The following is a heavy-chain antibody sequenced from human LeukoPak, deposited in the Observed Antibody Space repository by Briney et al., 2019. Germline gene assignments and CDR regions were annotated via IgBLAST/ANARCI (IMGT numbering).Heavy chain of an antibody. CDR3: AKELRYYDFWSVNRQEGRGPDAFDI. Sequence: PGGSLRLSCAASGFTFGSYNMNWVRQAPGKGLEWVSYISSSSSTIFYADSVKGRFTISRDNSKNTLYLQMNSLRAEDTAIYYCAKELRYYDFWSVNRQEGRGPDAFDIWGQGTMVTVSS. CDR1: GFTFGSYN. D-gene: IGHD3-3*01. J-gene: IGHJ3*02. CDR2: ISSSSSTI. V-gene: IGHV3-48*01.